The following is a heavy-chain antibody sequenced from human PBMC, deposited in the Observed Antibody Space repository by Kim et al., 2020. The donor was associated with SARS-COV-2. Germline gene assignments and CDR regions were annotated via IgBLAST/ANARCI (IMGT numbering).Heavy chain of an antibody. V-gene: IGHV3-23*01. Sequence: GGSLRLSCAASGFTFSSYAMSWVRQAPGKGLEWVSAISGSGGSTYYADSVKGRFTISRDNSKNTLYLQMNSLRAEDTAVYYCAKGGAYYYDSSGYYPDAFDIWGQGTMVTVSS. CDR2: ISGSGGST. J-gene: IGHJ3*02. CDR1: GFTFSSYA. CDR3: AKGGAYYYDSSGYYPDAFDI. D-gene: IGHD3-22*01.